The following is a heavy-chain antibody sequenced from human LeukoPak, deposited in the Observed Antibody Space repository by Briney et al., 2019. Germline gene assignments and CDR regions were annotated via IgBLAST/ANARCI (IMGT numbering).Heavy chain of an antibody. V-gene: IGHV3-74*01. D-gene: IGHD3-22*01. Sequence: PGGSLRLSCAASGFTFSSYWMHWVRQAPGKGLVWVSRINSDGSSTSYADSVKGRFTISRDNAKNTLYLQMNSLRAEDTAVYYCARVNEKYYDSSGYPYWGQGTLVTVSS. CDR1: GFTFSSYW. J-gene: IGHJ4*02. CDR3: ARVNEKYYDSSGYPY. CDR2: INSDGSST.